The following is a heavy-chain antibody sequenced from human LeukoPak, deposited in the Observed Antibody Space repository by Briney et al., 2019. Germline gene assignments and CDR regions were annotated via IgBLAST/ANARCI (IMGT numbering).Heavy chain of an antibody. CDR3: AKVFGDHNLDY. J-gene: IGHJ4*02. V-gene: IGHV3-23*01. D-gene: IGHD3-10*02. CDR1: GFTFSSYA. Sequence: GGSLRPSCAASGFTFSSYAMSWVRQAPGKGLEWVSAISGSGGSTYYADSVKGRFTISRDNSKSTLYLQMNSLRAEDTAVYYCAKVFGDHNLDYWGQGTLVTVSS. CDR2: ISGSGGST.